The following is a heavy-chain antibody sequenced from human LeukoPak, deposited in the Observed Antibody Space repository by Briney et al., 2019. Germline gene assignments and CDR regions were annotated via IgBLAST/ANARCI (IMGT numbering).Heavy chain of an antibody. CDR1: GGTFSSYA. V-gene: IGHV1-69*04. CDR2: IIPILGIA. J-gene: IGHJ4*02. CDR3: ARLLYTGSYYNFDY. D-gene: IGHD1-26*01. Sequence: SVKVSCKASGGTFSSYAISWVRQAPGQGLEWMGRIIPILGIANYAQKFQGRVTITADKSTSTAYMELSRLRSDDTAVYYCARLLYTGSYYNFDYWGQGTLVTVSS.